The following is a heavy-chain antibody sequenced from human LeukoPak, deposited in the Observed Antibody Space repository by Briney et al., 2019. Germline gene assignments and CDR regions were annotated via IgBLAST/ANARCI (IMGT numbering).Heavy chain of an antibody. D-gene: IGHD2-2*02. CDR3: ASGDYCSSTSCYTGYFDY. V-gene: IGHV4-39*01. CDR1: GGSISSSSYY. CDR2: IYYSGST. J-gene: IGHJ4*02. Sequence: SETLSLTCAVSGGSISSSSYYWGWIRQPPGKGLEWIGSIYYSGSTYYNPSLKRRVTISVDTSKNQFSLKLSSVTAADTAVYYCASGDYCSSTSCYTGYFDYWGQGTLVTVSS.